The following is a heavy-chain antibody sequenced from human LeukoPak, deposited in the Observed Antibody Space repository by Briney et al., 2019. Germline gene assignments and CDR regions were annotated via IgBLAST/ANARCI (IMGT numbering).Heavy chain of an antibody. CDR1: GDSISSYY. Sequence: SETLSLTCTVSGDSISSYYWSWIRQPPGKGLDWIGYLYNSGNTNYNPSLKSRVTISVDTSRNQLSLKLTSVTAADTAVYYCARGLGGSYRYPLGDWGQGTLVTVSS. J-gene: IGHJ4*02. D-gene: IGHD3-16*02. V-gene: IGHV4-59*01. CDR3: ARGLGGSYRYPLGD. CDR2: LYNSGNT.